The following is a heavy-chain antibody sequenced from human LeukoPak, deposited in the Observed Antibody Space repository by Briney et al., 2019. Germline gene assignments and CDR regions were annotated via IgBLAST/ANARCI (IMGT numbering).Heavy chain of an antibody. CDR3: ARDRPRLRRYSYRYYYYMDV. V-gene: IGHV4-4*02. J-gene: IGHJ6*03. CDR1: GVSICSSNW. CDR2: IYYIGSP. D-gene: IGHD5-18*01. Sequence: SGTLSLTCAVSGVSICSSNWWGWVRRPPGKGRGWIGEIYYIGSPYYNPALKSRATISVDTSKNQSSLKLSSVTAADPAVYYSARDRPRLRRYSYRYYYYMDVWGKGTTVTVSS.